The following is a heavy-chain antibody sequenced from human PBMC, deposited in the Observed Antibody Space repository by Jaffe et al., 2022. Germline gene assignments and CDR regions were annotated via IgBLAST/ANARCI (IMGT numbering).Heavy chain of an antibody. V-gene: IGHV3-30*02. D-gene: IGHD6-13*01. J-gene: IGHJ4*02. Sequence: QVQLVESGGGVVQPGGSLRLSCAASGFTFSSYGMHWVRQAPGKGLEWVAFIRYDGSNKYYADSVKGRFTISRDNSKNTLYLQMNSLRAEDTAVYYCAKDGPGYSSSWFYFDYWGQGTLVTVSS. CDR2: IRYDGSNK. CDR3: AKDGPGYSSSWFYFDY. CDR1: GFTFSSYG.